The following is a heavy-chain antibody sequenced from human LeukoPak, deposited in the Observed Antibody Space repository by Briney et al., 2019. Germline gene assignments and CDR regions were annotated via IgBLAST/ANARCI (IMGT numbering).Heavy chain of an antibody. Sequence: SETLSLTCTVSGVSISSSSYYWGWIRQPPGKGLEWIGIIYYSGSTYYNPSLKSRVTISVDTSKNQFSLKLSSVTAADTAVYYCARRHYYGSAYDYWGQGTLVTVSS. CDR2: IYYSGST. V-gene: IGHV4-39*01. CDR1: GVSISSSSYY. J-gene: IGHJ4*02. D-gene: IGHD3-10*01. CDR3: ARRHYYGSAYDY.